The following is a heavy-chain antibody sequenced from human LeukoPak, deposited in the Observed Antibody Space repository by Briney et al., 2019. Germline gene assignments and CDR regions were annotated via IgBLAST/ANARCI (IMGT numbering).Heavy chain of an antibody. D-gene: IGHD2-2*01. CDR3: ARQRSSTSTVDY. V-gene: IGHV4-38-2*01. J-gene: IGHJ4*02. CDR1: GYSISSGYY. CDR2: IYHSGST. Sequence: PSETLSLTCAVSGYSISSGYYWGWIRPPPGKGLDWIGSIYHSGSTYYNPSLKCRVTISVDTSNNQFSLKLSSVTAADTAVYYWARQRSSTSTVDYWGQGNLVTVSS.